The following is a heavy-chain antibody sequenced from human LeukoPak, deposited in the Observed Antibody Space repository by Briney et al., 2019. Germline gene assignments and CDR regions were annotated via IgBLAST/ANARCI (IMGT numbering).Heavy chain of an antibody. CDR3: ATYDVLTGFEY. V-gene: IGHV1-69*13. Sequence: SVKVSCKASGGTFSDYVISWVRQAPGQGLNWMGGISPLLGAAKHTQKFQDRDTITADESTSTAYMELSDLRSADTAVYYCATYDVLTGFEYWGQGTLVTVPS. CDR2: ISPLLGAA. J-gene: IGHJ4*02. CDR1: GGTFSDYV. D-gene: IGHD3/OR15-3a*01.